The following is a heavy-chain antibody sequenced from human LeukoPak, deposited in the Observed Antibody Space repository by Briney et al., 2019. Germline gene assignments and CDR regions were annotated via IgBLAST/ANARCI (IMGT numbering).Heavy chain of an antibody. Sequence: SETLSLTCTVSGGSISSYYWSWIRQPPGKGLEWIGYIYYSGSTNYNPSLKSRVTISVDTSKNQFSLKLSSVTAADTAVYYCARVRNVDTAMPGYYFDHWGQGTLVTVSS. CDR3: ARVRNVDTAMPGYYFDH. CDR1: GGSISSYY. D-gene: IGHD5-18*01. V-gene: IGHV4-59*01. J-gene: IGHJ4*02. CDR2: IYYSGST.